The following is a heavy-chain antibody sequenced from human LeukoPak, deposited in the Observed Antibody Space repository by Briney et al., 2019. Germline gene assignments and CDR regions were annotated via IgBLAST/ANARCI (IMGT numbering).Heavy chain of an antibody. D-gene: IGHD2-15*01. CDR2: ISYDGSNK. J-gene: IGHJ6*03. CDR3: AKALRELGFCSGGTCYGHYYFYYMDV. Sequence: GGSLRLSCAASGFTFSSYGMHWVRQAPGKGLEWVAVISYDGSNKYYADSVKGRFTISRDNSRNTLYLQMNSLRAEDTAVYYCAKALRELGFCSGGTCYGHYYFYYMDVWGKGTTVTVSS. V-gene: IGHV3-30*18. CDR1: GFTFSSYG.